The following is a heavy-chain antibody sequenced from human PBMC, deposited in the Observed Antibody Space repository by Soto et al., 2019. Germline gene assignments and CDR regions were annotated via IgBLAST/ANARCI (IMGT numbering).Heavy chain of an antibody. J-gene: IGHJ5*02. CDR2: IYYSGST. CDR1: GGSISSYY. D-gene: IGHD1-26*01. Sequence: SETLSLTCTVSGGSISSYYWSWIRQPPGKGLEWIGYIYYSGSTNYNPSLKSRVTISVDTSKNQFSLKLSSVTAADTAVYYCARVRSYSISWFDPWGQGTLVTVSS. CDR3: ARVRSYSISWFDP. V-gene: IGHV4-59*01.